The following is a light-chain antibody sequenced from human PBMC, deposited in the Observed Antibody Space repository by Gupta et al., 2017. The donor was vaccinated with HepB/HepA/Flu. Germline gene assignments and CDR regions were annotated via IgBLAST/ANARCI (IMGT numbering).Light chain of an antibody. J-gene: IGLJ2*01. CDR1: SSDVGSYNR. CDR3: SSYTSSIYVI. CDR2: EVS. Sequence: SALTQPPSVSGSPGQSVTISCTGTSSDVGSYNRVSWYQQPPGTAPKLMIYEVSNRPSGVPDRFSGSKAGNTAPLTISGLQAEDEADYYCSSYTSSIYVIFGGGTKLTVL. V-gene: IGLV2-18*02.